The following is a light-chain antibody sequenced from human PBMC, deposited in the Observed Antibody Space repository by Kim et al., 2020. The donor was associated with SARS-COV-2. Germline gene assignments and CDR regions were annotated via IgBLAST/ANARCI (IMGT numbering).Light chain of an antibody. CDR2: QDS. CDR1: KLGDKY. V-gene: IGLV3-1*01. J-gene: IGLJ2*01. Sequence: SGAPGQTASINCSGDKLGDKYACWYQQKPGQSPVLVIYQDSKRPSGIPERFSGSNSGNTATLTISGTQAMDGADYYCQAWDSSTVVFGGGTQLTVL. CDR3: QAWDSSTVV.